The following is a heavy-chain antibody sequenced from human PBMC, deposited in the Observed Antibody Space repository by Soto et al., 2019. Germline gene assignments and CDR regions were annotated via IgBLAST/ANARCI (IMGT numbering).Heavy chain of an antibody. Sequence: EVQLVESGGGLVQPGGSLRLSCAASGFTFSSYGMNWVRQAPGKGLEWVSYISSSRSTIYYADSVKGRFTISRDNAKNSLYLQMNSLRAEDTAVYYCARHPERIAQIGWFDPWGQGTLVTVSS. D-gene: IGHD6-13*01. CDR1: GFTFSSYG. CDR2: ISSSRSTI. V-gene: IGHV3-48*01. CDR3: ARHPERIAQIGWFDP. J-gene: IGHJ5*02.